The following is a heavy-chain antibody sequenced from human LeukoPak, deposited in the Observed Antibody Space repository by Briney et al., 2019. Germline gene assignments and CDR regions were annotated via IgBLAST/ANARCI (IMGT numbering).Heavy chain of an antibody. D-gene: IGHD2-2*01. CDR2: IIPIFGTA. CDR1: GGTFSSYA. V-gene: IGHV1-69*13. Sequence: ASVKVSCKASGGTFSSYAISWVRQAPGEGREWMGGIIPIFGTANYAQKFQGRVTITADESTSTAYMELCSLRSEDTALYYCASTQDIVVVPAAGYYYYGMDVWGQGTTGTGSS. CDR3: ASTQDIVVVPAAGYYYYGMDV. J-gene: IGHJ6*02.